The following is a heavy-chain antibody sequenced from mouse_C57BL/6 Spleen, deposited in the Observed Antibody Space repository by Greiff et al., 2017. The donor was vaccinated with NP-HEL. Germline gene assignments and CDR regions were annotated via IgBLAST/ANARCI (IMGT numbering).Heavy chain of an antibody. Sequence: GGGLVQPKGSLKLSCAASGFTFNTYAMHWVRQAPGKGLEWVARIRSKSSNYATYYADSVKDRFTISRDDSQSMLYLQMNNLKTEDTAMYYCVRDPPYGNYEYFDVWGTGTTVTVSS. CDR3: VRDPPYGNYEYFDV. CDR1: GFTFNTYA. D-gene: IGHD2-1*01. J-gene: IGHJ1*03. CDR2: IRSKSSNYAT. V-gene: IGHV10-3*01.